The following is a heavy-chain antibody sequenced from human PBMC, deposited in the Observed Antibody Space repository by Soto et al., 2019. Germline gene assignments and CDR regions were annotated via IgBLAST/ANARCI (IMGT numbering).Heavy chain of an antibody. V-gene: IGHV3-48*01. J-gene: IGHJ6*03. D-gene: IGHD2-2*01. CDR1: GFTFSGYS. CDR3: ARDGGGYCSSTSCYWEPDYYMDV. CDR2: ISSSTRTI. Sequence: GGSLRLSCAASGFTFSGYSMNWVLQAPGKGLEWVSYISSSTRTIYYADSVKGRFTISRDNAKNSLYLQMNSLRAEDTAVYYCARDGGGYCSSTSCYWEPDYYMDVWGIGTTVTVSS.